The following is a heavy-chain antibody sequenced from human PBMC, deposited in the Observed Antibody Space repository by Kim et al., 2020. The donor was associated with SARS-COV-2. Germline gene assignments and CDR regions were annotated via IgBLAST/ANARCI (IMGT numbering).Heavy chain of an antibody. D-gene: IGHD1-1*01. CDR2: IFYTGTT. V-gene: IGHV4-39*01. Sequence: SETLSLTCTVSGDSISITSYYWVWIRQPPGKGREWIGSIFYTGTTYYNQSLKSRVTISVDTSKNQFSLSLSSVTAADTAMYYCATNRDRRPYRWFDPCG. CDR3: ATNRDRRPYRWFDP. J-gene: IGHJ5*02. CDR1: GDSISITSYY.